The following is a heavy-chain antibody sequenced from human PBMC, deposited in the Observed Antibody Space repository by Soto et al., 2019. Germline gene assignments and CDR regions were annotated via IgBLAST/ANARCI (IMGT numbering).Heavy chain of an antibody. Sequence: SETLSLTFTVSGGSISSSSYYGGCIREPPGKGLEWIGSIYYSGSTYYNPSLKMRVTISVYTSKNQFSLKLSSVTAADTAVYYCATRKIAAAGTSYFDYWRQGTLVTVSS. CDR2: IYYSGST. CDR1: GGSISSSSYY. D-gene: IGHD6-13*01. V-gene: IGHV4-39*01. J-gene: IGHJ4*02. CDR3: ATRKIAAAGTSYFDY.